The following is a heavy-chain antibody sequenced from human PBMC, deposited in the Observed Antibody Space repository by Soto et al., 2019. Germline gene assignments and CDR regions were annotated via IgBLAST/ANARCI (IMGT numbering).Heavy chain of an antibody. J-gene: IGHJ6*02. CDR3: ARVRGLAGFAYYYGMDV. V-gene: IGHV1-18*01. CDR2: ISAYNGNT. D-gene: IGHD3-10*01. CDR1: GYTFTSYG. Sequence: VSVKVSCKASGYTFTSYGIIWVRQAPGQGLEWMGWISAYNGNTNYAQKLQGRVTMTTDTSTSTAYMELRSLRSDDTAVYYCARVRGLAGFAYYYGMDVWGQGTTVTVSS.